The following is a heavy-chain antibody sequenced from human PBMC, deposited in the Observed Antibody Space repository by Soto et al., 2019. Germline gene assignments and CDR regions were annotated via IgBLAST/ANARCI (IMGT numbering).Heavy chain of an antibody. CDR3: ARRSPSWAFDI. V-gene: IGHV3-23*01. D-gene: IGHD2-15*01. J-gene: IGHJ3*02. CDR1: GFTFSNYA. Sequence: EVQRLESGGGLVQPGGSLRLSCAASGFTFSNYAMNWVRQAPGKGLEWVSVISGSGSSTYYADSVKGRFSIFRDHSKNTLYLQMSSLRADDTAVYYCARRSPSWAFDIWGQGTMVTVSS. CDR2: ISGSGSST.